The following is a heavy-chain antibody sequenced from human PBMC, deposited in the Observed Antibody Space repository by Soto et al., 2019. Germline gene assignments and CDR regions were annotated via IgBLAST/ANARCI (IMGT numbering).Heavy chain of an antibody. Sequence: GGSLRLSCAASGFTFSSYAMSWVRQAPGKGLEWVSAISSSGGSTYYADSVKGRFTISRDNSKNTLYLQMNSLRAEDTAVYYCAKDTDGDYVFDYWGQGTLVTVSS. V-gene: IGHV3-23*01. D-gene: IGHD4-17*01. CDR1: GFTFSSYA. CDR3: AKDTDGDYVFDY. CDR2: ISSSGGST. J-gene: IGHJ4*02.